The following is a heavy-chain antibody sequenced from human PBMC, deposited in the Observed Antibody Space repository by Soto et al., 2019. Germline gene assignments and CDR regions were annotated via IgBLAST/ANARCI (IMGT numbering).Heavy chain of an antibody. D-gene: IGHD2-15*01. CDR2: ISVSNGNT. J-gene: IGHJ3*01. CDR3: AISGSGAFDL. Sequence: QVQLVQSGDEVKQPGASVKVSCKASGYTFTDYAISWVRQAPGQGLEWMGWISVSNGNTYYAQKLQDRITMTTDTSTSTAYMELRSLRSDDTALHYCAISGSGAFDLWGQGTMLTVSS. V-gene: IGHV1-18*01. CDR1: GYTFTDYA.